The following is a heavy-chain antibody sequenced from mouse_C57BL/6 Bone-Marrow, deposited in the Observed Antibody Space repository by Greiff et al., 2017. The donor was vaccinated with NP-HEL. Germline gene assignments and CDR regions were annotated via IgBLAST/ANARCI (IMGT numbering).Heavy chain of an antibody. V-gene: IGHV1-69*01. J-gene: IGHJ3*01. CDR2: IDPSDSYT. Sequence: VQLQQPGAELVMPGASVKLSCKASGYTFTSYWMHWVKQRPGQGLEWIGEIDPSDSYTNYNQKFKGKSTLTVDQSSSTAYMQLSSLTSEDSAVYYCAREGYYGSSYWFAYWGQGTLVTVSA. D-gene: IGHD1-1*01. CDR3: AREGYYGSSYWFAY. CDR1: GYTFTSYW.